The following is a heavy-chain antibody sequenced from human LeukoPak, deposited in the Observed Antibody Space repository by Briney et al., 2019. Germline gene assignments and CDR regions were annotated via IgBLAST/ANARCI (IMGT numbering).Heavy chain of an antibody. D-gene: IGHD2-15*01. Sequence: GGSLRLSCVASGFSLSGYWMYWVRQAPGKGLMYISRNNGDGSTTNYADVVKGRFTMSRDNAKNTLYLQMNSLRVEDTAVYYCARDPRNVGLAPWGQGTLVTVSS. CDR2: NNGDGSTT. CDR3: ARDPRNVGLAP. J-gene: IGHJ5*02. V-gene: IGHV3-74*01. CDR1: GFSLSGYW.